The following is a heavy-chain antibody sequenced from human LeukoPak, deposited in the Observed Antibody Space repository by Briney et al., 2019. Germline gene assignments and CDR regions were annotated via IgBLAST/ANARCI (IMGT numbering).Heavy chain of an antibody. CDR2: TYYRSKWYY. Sequence: SQTLSLTCAISGDSVSSNSRAWNWIRQSPSRGLEWLGKTYYRSKWYYDYAVSVKSRIIITPDTSKNQFSLQLNPVTPEDTAVYYCARGNYAMDVWGQGTTVTVSS. CDR1: GDSVSSNSRA. CDR3: ARGNYAMDV. J-gene: IGHJ6*02. V-gene: IGHV6-1*01.